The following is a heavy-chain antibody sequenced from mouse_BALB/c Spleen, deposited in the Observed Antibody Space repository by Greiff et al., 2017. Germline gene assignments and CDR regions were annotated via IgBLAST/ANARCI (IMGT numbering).Heavy chain of an antibody. Sequence: EVMLVESGGGLVKPGGSLKLSCAASGFTFSSYAMSWVRQTPEKRLEWVASISSGGSTYYPDSVKGRFTISRDNARNILYLQMGSLRSEDTAMYYCARGGIYYYGSSPAWFAYWGQGTLVTVSA. CDR3: ARGGIYYYGSSPAWFAY. J-gene: IGHJ3*01. V-gene: IGHV5-6-5*01. D-gene: IGHD1-1*01. CDR1: GFTFSSYA. CDR2: ISSGGST.